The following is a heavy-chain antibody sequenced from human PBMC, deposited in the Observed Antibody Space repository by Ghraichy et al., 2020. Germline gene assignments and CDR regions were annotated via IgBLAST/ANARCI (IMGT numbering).Heavy chain of an antibody. D-gene: IGHD3-3*01. J-gene: IGHJ5*02. V-gene: IGHV4-4*07. Sequence: SETLSLTCTVSGGSISSYYWSWIRQPAGKGLEWIGRIYTSGSTNYNPSLKSRVTMSVDTSKNQFSLKLSSVTAADTAVYYCARVMGFGVVIEGNWFDPWGQGTLVTVSS. CDR2: IYTSGST. CDR3: ARVMGFGVVIEGNWFDP. CDR1: GGSISSYY.